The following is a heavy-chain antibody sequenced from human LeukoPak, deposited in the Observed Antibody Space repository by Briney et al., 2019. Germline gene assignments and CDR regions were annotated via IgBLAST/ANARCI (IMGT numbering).Heavy chain of an antibody. J-gene: IGHJ3*02. CDR2: IYYSGST. Sequence: SETLSLTCTVSGGSISSYYWSWIRQPPGTGLEWIGYIYYSGSTNYNPSLKSRVTISVDTSKNQFSLKLSSVTAADTAVYYCARLGTAMVTSAFDIWGQGTMVTVSS. CDR3: ARLGTAMVTSAFDI. D-gene: IGHD5-18*01. V-gene: IGHV4-59*08. CDR1: GGSISSYY.